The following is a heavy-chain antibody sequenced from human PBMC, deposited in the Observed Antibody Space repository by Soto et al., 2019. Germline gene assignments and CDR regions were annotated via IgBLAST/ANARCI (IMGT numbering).Heavy chain of an antibody. CDR1: GFTFSSYA. J-gene: IGHJ4*02. CDR3: AKDSSMVRGDIVGFDY. Sequence: EVQLLESGGGLVQPGGSLRLSCAASGFTFSSYAMSWVRQAPGQGLEWVSAISGSGGSTYYADSVKGRFTISRDNSKNTLYLQMNSLRAEDTAVYYCAKDSSMVRGDIVGFDYWGQGTLVTVSS. D-gene: IGHD3-10*01. V-gene: IGHV3-23*01. CDR2: ISGSGGST.